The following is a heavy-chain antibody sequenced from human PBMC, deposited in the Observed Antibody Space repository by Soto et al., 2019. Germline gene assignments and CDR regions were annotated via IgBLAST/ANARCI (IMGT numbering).Heavy chain of an antibody. CDR2: ISSSANYI. V-gene: IGHV3-21*01. J-gene: IGHJ4*02. CDR3: ARGRERFLIATMADFDY. D-gene: IGHD2-8*01. Sequence: EVQLVESGGGLVKPGGSLRLSCAASGFTFSAYSINWVRQAPGRGLEWVSSISSSANYIKYADSVKGRFTISRDNAKNSLSLQMKSLRAEDTAVYYCARGRERFLIATMADFDYWGQGTLVIVSS. CDR1: GFTFSAYS.